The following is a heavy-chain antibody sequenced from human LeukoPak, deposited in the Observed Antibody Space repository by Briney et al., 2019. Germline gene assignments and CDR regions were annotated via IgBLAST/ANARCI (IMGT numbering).Heavy chain of an antibody. CDR2: IKQDGSEK. J-gene: IGHJ5*02. CDR1: GFSFSYYW. D-gene: IGHD3-3*01. V-gene: IGHV3-7*01. Sequence: PGGSLTLSCPASGFSFSYYWMSWVRQAPGKGLEWVANIKQDGSEKYYVDSVKGRFTISRDNAKKSLYLQMNSLRVEDTAVYYCARDAEVGTLFGVLSRYNWFDPWGQGALVTVSS. CDR3: ARDAEVGTLFGVLSRYNWFDP.